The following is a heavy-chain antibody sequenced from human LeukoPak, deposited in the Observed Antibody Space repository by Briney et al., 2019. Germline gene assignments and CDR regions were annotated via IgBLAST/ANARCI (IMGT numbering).Heavy chain of an antibody. CDR1: GGSFSGYY. D-gene: IGHD2-15*01. CDR2: INHSGCT. J-gene: IGHJ4*02. CDR3: AKTPRPRNRIVNSQTNFTY. Sequence: PSETLSLTCAVYGGSFSGYYWSWIRQPPGKGLEWIGEINHSGCTNYNPSLKSRVTISVDTSKNQFSLKLSSVTAADTAVYYCAKTPRPRNRIVNSQTNFTYWGKETRVT. V-gene: IGHV4-34*01.